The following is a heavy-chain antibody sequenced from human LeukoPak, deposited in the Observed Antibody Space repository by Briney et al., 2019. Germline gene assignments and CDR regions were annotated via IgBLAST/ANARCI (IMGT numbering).Heavy chain of an antibody. CDR3: ARDGGYYYDSSGRTLDY. Sequence: SVKVSCKASGGTFSSYAINWVRQAPGQGLEWMGRFIPIFGTANYAQKFQGRVTITTDESTSTAYMELSSLRSEDTAVYYCARDGGYYYDSSGRTLDYWGQGTLVTVSS. CDR2: FIPIFGTA. D-gene: IGHD3-22*01. CDR1: GGTFSSYA. J-gene: IGHJ4*02. V-gene: IGHV1-69*05.